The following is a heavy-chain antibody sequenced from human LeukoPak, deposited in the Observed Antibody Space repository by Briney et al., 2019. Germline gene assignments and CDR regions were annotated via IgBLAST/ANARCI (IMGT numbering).Heavy chain of an antibody. CDR2: IYYSGST. D-gene: IGHD2-15*01. CDR1: GGSISSGGYY. V-gene: IGHV4-31*03. J-gene: IGHJ3*02. Sequence: SETLSLTCTVSGGSISSGGYYWSWIRQHPGKGLEWIGYIYYSGSTYYNPSLKSRVTISVDTSKNQFSLKLSSVTAADTAVYYCAREATATGFDAFDIWGQGTMVTVSS. CDR3: AREATATGFDAFDI.